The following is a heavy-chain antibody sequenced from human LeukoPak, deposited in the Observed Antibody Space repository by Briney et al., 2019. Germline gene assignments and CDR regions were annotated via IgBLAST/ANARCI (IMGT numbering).Heavy chain of an antibody. CDR1: GYSFTSYW. CDR2: IYPGDSDT. Sequence: GESLKISCKGSGYSFTSYWIGWVRQMPGKGLEWMGIIYPGDSDTRYSPSFQGQVTISADKSISTADLQWSSLKASDTAMYYCASAPSIAAAGMGYFDYWGQGTLVTVSS. J-gene: IGHJ4*02. CDR3: ASAPSIAAAGMGYFDY. V-gene: IGHV5-51*01. D-gene: IGHD6-13*01.